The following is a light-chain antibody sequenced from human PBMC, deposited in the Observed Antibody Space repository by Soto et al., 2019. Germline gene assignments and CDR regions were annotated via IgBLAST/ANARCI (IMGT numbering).Light chain of an antibody. Sequence: EMVMTQSPVTLSVSPGERATLSCRAGQSVSRNLAWYQQKPGQTPRLLIYGASTRVTGVPARFSGSGSGTEFTLTISSLQSEDFAVYYCHQYNNWPPTFGRGTKVEIK. CDR1: QSVSRN. V-gene: IGKV3-15*01. CDR3: HQYNNWPPT. J-gene: IGKJ1*01. CDR2: GAS.